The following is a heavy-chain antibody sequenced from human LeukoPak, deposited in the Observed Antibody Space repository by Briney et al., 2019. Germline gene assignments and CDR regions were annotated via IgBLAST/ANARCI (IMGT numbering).Heavy chain of an antibody. V-gene: IGHV5-51*01. J-gene: IGHJ4*02. Sequence: PGESLKISCKGSGYSFTSYWIGWVRQMPGKGLEWMGIIYPVDSDTSYSPSFQGQVTISADKSISTAYLQWSSLKASDTAMYYCARLRTIDIVVVPAAIGYDFWSGPYYFDYWGQGTLVTVSS. CDR1: GYSFTSYW. CDR3: ARLRTIDIVVVPAAIGYDFWSGPYYFDY. D-gene: IGHD2-2*01. CDR2: IYPVDSDT.